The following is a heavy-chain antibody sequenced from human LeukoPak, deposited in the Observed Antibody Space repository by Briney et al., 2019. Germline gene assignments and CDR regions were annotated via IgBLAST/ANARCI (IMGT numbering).Heavy chain of an antibody. CDR1: GFTFNNYA. CDR2: ISGSGGRT. V-gene: IGHV3-23*01. Sequence: GGSPRLSCAASGFTFNNYAMSWVRQAAGKGLEWVSAISGSGGRTYYGDSVKGRFTISRDNSKNTLFMQMNRLRAEDTAVYYCAKEVVSRYYDSSGYCIDYWGQGTLVTVSS. J-gene: IGHJ4*02. D-gene: IGHD3-22*01. CDR3: AKEVVSRYYDSSGYCIDY.